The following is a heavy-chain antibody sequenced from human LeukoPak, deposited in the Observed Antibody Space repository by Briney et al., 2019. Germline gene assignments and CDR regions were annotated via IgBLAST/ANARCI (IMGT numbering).Heavy chain of an antibody. J-gene: IGHJ4*02. Sequence: GGSLRLSCAASGFTFSNYWMYWVRQAPGKGLEWVANIKQDGSQKYYVDSVEGRFAISRDNGKNSLYFQLNSLRVEDTAVYYCARDADGGYSFAYWGQGTLVTVSS. CDR2: IKQDGSQK. V-gene: IGHV3-7*01. CDR1: GFTFSNYW. D-gene: IGHD5-12*01. CDR3: ARDADGGYSFAY.